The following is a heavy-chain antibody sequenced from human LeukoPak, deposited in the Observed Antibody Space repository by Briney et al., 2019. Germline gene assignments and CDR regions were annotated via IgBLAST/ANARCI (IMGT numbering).Heavy chain of an antibody. V-gene: IGHV3-23*01. D-gene: IGHD3-22*01. CDR1: GFTSSSYA. J-gene: IGHJ5*02. CDR3: AKDLGYYDSSGFFDP. CDR2: LSGSGGST. Sequence: PGGSLRLSCAASGFTSSSYAMSWVRQAPGKGLEWVSALSGSGGSTYYADSVKGRFTISRDNSKNTLYLQMNSLRAEDTAVYYCAKDLGYYDSSGFFDPGGQGTLVTVSS.